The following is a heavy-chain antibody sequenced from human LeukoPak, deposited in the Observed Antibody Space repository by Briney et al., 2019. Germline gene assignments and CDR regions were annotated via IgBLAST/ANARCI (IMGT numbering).Heavy chain of an antibody. Sequence: SETLSLTCTVSGYSISSGYYWGWIRQPPGKGLEWIGSIYHSGSTYYNPSLKSRVTISVDTSKNQFSLKLSSVTAVDTAVYYCARSHCSSTSCYAFDIWGQGTMVTVSS. CDR1: GYSISSGYY. J-gene: IGHJ3*02. V-gene: IGHV4-38-2*02. CDR3: ARSHCSSTSCYAFDI. CDR2: IYHSGST. D-gene: IGHD2-2*01.